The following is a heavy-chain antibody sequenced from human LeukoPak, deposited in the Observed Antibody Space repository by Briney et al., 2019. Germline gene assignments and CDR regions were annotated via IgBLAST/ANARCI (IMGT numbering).Heavy chain of an antibody. CDR3: ARGPNSNWSGLDF. J-gene: IGHJ4*02. V-gene: IGHV3-74*01. D-gene: IGHD6-6*01. Sequence: GGSLRLSCTASGFPFSGHWMHWARQLPGKGLVWVSRISPTGSTTSYADSVKGRFTVPRDNAKNTLYLQVNNLRAEDTAVYYCARGPNSNWSGLDFWGQGTLLTVSS. CDR2: ISPTGSTT. CDR1: GFPFSGHW.